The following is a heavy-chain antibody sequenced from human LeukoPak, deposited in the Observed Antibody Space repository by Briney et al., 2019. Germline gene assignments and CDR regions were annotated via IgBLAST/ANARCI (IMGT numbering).Heavy chain of an antibody. J-gene: IGHJ6*03. CDR3: ARAYGSGSYGTGYYYYMDV. D-gene: IGHD3-10*01. CDR1: GGSFSGYY. Sequence: SETLSLTCAVYGGSFSGYYWSWIRQPPGKGLEWIGYIYYSGSTNYNPSLKSRVTISVDTSKNQFSLKLSSVTAADTAVYYCARAYGSGSYGTGYYYYMDVWGKGTTVTISS. CDR2: IYYSGST. V-gene: IGHV4-59*01.